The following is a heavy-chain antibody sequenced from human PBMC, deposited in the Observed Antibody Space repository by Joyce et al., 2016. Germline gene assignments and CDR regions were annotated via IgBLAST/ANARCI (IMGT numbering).Heavy chain of an antibody. J-gene: IGHJ6*02. CDR2: SSSDSTYI. Sequence: EVQLVESGGGLVKPGGSLRISCAASGFTFSTSSMSWFRRAPGKGLECVSASSSDSTYIFYADSVKGRFTVARDDAKNSLYLQMNSLRAEDTAVFFCARGGIVYDYSMDLWGQGTTVTVSS. V-gene: IGHV3-21*02. CDR3: ARGGIVYDYSMDL. CDR1: GFTFSTSS. D-gene: IGHD3-22*01.